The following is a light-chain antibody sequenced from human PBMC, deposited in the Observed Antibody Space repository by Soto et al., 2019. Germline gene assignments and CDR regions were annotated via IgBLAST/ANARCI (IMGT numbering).Light chain of an antibody. CDR3: SSYTTGSLYV. J-gene: IGLJ1*01. CDR2: DVN. V-gene: IGLV2-14*01. CDR1: SSDVGAYNY. Sequence: QSALTQPASASGSPGQSIAISCTGTSSDVGAYNYVSWYQQHPGKAPKVMIYDVNNRPSGVSDRFSGSKSGNTASLTISGLQADDEADYYCSSYTTGSLYVFGSGTKLTVL.